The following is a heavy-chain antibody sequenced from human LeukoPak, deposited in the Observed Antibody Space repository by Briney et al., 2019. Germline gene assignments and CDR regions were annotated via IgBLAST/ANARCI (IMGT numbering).Heavy chain of an antibody. CDR2: INPNSGGT. CDR3: AAVKTYYYDTSGYYFPLNAFDI. J-gene: IGHJ3*02. CDR1: GYTFTGYY. D-gene: IGHD3-22*01. V-gene: IGHV1-2*02. Sequence: GASVKVSCKASGYTFTGYYMYWVRQAPGQGLEWMGWINPNSGGTNYTQKFQGRVTMTRDTSISTAYMELSRLRSEDTAVYYCAAVKTYYYDTSGYYFPLNAFDIWGRGTMVAVSS.